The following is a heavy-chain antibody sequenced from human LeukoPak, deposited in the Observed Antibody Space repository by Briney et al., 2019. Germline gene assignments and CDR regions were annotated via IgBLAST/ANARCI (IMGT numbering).Heavy chain of an antibody. CDR2: IYYSGST. CDR3: ARPISSGSYSFDLGY. V-gene: IGHV4-39*01. Sequence: SETLSLTCTVSGGSNSSSSYYWGWIRQPPGKGLEWIGSIYYSGSTYCNPSLKSRVTISVDTSKNQFSLKLSSVTAADTAVYYCARPISSGSYSFDLGYWGQGTLVTVSS. J-gene: IGHJ4*02. D-gene: IGHD1-26*01. CDR1: GGSNSSSSYY.